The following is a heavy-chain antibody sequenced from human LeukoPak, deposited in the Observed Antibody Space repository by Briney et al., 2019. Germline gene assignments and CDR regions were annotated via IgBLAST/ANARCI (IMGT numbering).Heavy chain of an antibody. CDR2: INPSGGST. D-gene: IGHD3-22*01. V-gene: IGHV1-46*01. CDR1: GYTFTSYY. Sequence: ASVKVSCKASGYTFTSYYMHWVRQAPGQGLEWMGIINPSGGSTSYAQKFQGRVTMTRDMSTSTVYMELSSLRSEDTAVYYCAGGDYYDSSGYQNRGFDYWGQGTLVTVSS. CDR3: AGGDYYDSSGYQNRGFDY. J-gene: IGHJ4*02.